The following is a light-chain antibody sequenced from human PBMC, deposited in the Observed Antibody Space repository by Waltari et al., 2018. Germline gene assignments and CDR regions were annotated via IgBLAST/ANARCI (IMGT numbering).Light chain of an antibody. CDR1: QGISSY. V-gene: IGKV1-17*01. J-gene: IGKJ4*01. Sequence: IQMTQAPSSLSASLGNTINITCRASQGISSYLNWFQQKPGKAPKLLIYAATTLQSGVPSRFSGSGSGTEFTLTISSLQPEDFAAYYCLQHNSYPPTFGGGTKVEIK. CDR2: AAT. CDR3: LQHNSYPPT.